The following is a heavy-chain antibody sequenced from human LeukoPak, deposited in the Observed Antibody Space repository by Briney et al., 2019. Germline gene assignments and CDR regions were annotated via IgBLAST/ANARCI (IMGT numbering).Heavy chain of an antibody. V-gene: IGHV4-4*07. J-gene: IGHJ4*02. CDR2: IYTSGST. D-gene: IGHD3-10*01. CDR3: ARDSYYYGSGSYSLDY. Sequence: SETLSLTCTVSGGSISSCYWSWILRPAGKGLEWIGRIYTSGSTNYNPSLKSRVTMSVDTSKNQFSLKLSSVTAADTAVYYCARDSYYYGSGSYSLDYWGQGTLVTVSS. CDR1: GGSISSCY.